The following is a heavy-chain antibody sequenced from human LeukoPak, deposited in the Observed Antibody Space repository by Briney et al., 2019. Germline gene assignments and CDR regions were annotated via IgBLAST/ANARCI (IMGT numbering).Heavy chain of an antibody. J-gene: IGHJ3*02. CDR3: ARGPSLGDSSGYWPRNDAFDI. D-gene: IGHD3-22*01. CDR2: IYHSGST. Sequence: PSETLSLTCTVSGGSISSGGYYWSWIRQPPGKGLEWIGYIYHSGSTYYNPSLKSRVTISVDRSKNQFSLKLSSVTAADAAVYYCARGPSLGDSSGYWPRNDAFDIWGQGTMVTVSS. CDR1: GGSISSGGYY. V-gene: IGHV4-30-2*01.